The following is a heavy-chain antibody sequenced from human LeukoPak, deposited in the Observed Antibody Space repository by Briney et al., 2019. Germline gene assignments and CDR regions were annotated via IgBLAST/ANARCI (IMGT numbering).Heavy chain of an antibody. CDR1: GTSISEYY. V-gene: IGHV4-59*01. CDR2: VDYSGST. CDR3: ARGAGWLIDY. J-gene: IGHJ4*02. D-gene: IGHD3-16*01. Sequence: SETLSLTCTVSGTSISEYYWTWIRQPPGKRLEWIGYVDYSGSTDYNPSLKSRVTISVDTSKNQFSLKLVSVTAADTAVYYCARGAGWLIDYWGQGILVTVSS.